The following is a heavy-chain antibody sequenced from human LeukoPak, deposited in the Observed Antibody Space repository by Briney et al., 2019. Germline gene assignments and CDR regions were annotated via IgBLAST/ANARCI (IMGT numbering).Heavy chain of an antibody. CDR1: GFTFSGSA. Sequence: GGSLRLSCAASGFTFSGSAMHWVRQASGKGLEWVGRIRSKANSYATAYAASVKGRFTISRDDSKNTAYLQMNSLKTEDTAVYYCTRHVEYGSGSYYSFNYYYDGMDVWGQGTTVTVSS. CDR3: TRHVEYGSGSYYSFNYYYDGMDV. CDR2: IRSKANSYAT. D-gene: IGHD3-10*01. J-gene: IGHJ6*02. V-gene: IGHV3-73*01.